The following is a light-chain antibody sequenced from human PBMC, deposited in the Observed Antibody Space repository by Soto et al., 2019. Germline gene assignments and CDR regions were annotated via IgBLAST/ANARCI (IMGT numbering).Light chain of an antibody. CDR3: QQYGGSPRT. J-gene: IGKJ1*01. Sequence: EIVLTQSPGTLALSAMEGAMLSCSSSQSISSNFLAWYQQKRGQAPRLLIHGASNRATGIPDRFSGSGSGTDFTLTITRLEPEDFAVYYCQQYGGSPRTFGQGTKVDIK. CDR2: GAS. CDR1: QSISSNF. V-gene: IGKV3-20*01.